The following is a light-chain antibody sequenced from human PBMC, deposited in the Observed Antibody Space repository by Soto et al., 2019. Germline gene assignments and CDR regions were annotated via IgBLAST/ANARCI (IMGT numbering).Light chain of an antibody. V-gene: IGLV2-23*02. CDR1: SSDVGSYNL. CDR2: EVT. J-gene: IGLJ3*02. CDR3: CSYAGSMTVV. Sequence: QSALTQPASVSGSPGQSITISCTGTSSDVGSYNLVSWYQQHPGKAPKLIIYEVTKRPSGVSSRFSGSKSGNTASLTISGLQAEDEADYYCCSYAGSMTVVFGGGTKLTVL.